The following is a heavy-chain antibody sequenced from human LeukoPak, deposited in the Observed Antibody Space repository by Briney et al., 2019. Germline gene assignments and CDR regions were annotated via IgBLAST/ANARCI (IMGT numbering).Heavy chain of an antibody. CDR2: ISSDGSNK. V-gene: IGHV3-30*04. J-gene: IGHJ4*02. D-gene: IGHD6-13*01. CDR3: ARGYSSSWFPDY. Sequence: GGSLRLSCAASGFTFSSYAMHWVRQAPGKGLEWVAVISSDGSNKYYADSMKGRFTISRDNSKNTLYLQMNSLRAEDTAVYYCARGYSSSWFPDYWGQGTLVTVSS. CDR1: GFTFSSYA.